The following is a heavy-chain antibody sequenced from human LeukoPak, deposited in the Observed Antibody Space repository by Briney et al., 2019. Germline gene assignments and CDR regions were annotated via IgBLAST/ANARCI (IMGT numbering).Heavy chain of an antibody. CDR1: GFNFGPFW. V-gene: IGHV3-74*01. CDR3: ARDRGYPDSFNI. D-gene: IGHD3-10*01. J-gene: IGHJ3*02. Sequence: GGSLRLSCAASGFNFGPFWMHWVRHPPGKGLVWISHINNDGSTKVYADSVKGRFTISRDNAKNTLYLQMNSLRADDTAVYYCARDRGYPDSFNIWAKGQWSPSHQ. CDR2: INNDGSTK.